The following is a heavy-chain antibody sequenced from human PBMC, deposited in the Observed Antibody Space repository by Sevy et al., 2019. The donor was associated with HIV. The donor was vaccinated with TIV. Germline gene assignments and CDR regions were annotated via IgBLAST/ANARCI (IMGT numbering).Heavy chain of an antibody. CDR3: ARSDSSGWNDY. CDR1: GFTFTDYY. J-gene: IGHJ4*02. D-gene: IGHD6-19*01. CDR2: INPKSGDT. V-gene: IGHV1-2*02. Sequence: ASVKVSCKASGFTFTDYYIHWVRQAPGQGLEWMGWINPKSGDTNYAQNFQGRVTMTRDTSICTASMDLSTLRSDDTAVYYCARSDSSGWNDYWGQGTLVTVSS.